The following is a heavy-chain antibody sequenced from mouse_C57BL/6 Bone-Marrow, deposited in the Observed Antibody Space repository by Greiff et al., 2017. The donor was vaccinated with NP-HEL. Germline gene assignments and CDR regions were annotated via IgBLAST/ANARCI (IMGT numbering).Heavy chain of an antibody. CDR2: LDPSASYT. CDR1: GYTFTSYW. CDR3: ARSNWGLRRGVYAMDY. J-gene: IGHJ4*01. Sequence: QVQLQQPGAELVMPGASVKLSCKASGYTFTSYWMHWVKQRPGQGLEWIGELDPSASYTNYNQKFKGKSTLTVDKSSSTAYMQLSSLTSEDSAVYYCARSNWGLRRGVYAMDYWGQGTSVTVSS. V-gene: IGHV1-69*01. D-gene: IGHD2-4*01.